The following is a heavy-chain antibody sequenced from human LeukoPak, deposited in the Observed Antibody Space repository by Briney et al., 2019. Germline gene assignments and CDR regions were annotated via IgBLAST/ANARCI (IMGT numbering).Heavy chain of an antibody. D-gene: IGHD1-26*01. CDR3: ARGGSYLSAFDI. J-gene: IGHJ3*02. CDR1: GFTFSRSD. Sequence: GGSLRLSCAASGFTFSRSDMHWVRQGTGKGLEWVSDDTYYPGSVKGRFTISRDNSKNTLYLQMNSLRAEDTAVYYCARGGSYLSAFDIWGQGTMVTVSS. V-gene: IGHV3-13*01. CDR2: DT.